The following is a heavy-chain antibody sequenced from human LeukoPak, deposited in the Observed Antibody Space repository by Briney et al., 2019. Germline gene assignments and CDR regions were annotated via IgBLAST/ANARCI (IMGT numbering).Heavy chain of an antibody. D-gene: IGHD6-13*01. Sequence: PGGYLRLSCAASGFTFSSYGMHWVRQAPGKGLEWVAVISYDGSNKYYADSVKGRFTISRDNSKNTLYLQMNSLRAEDTAVYYCAKDGGIAAAASLFDYWGQGTLVTVSS. CDR3: AKDGGIAAAASLFDY. V-gene: IGHV3-30*18. J-gene: IGHJ4*02. CDR2: ISYDGSNK. CDR1: GFTFSSYG.